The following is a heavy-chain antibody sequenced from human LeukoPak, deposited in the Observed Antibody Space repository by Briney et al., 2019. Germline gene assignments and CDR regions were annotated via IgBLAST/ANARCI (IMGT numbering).Heavy chain of an antibody. V-gene: IGHV3-21*04. J-gene: IGHJ4*02. D-gene: IGHD1-26*01. Sequence: GGSLRLSCAASGFTFSSYSMNWVRQAPGKGLEWVSSISSSSSYIYYADSVKGRFTISRDNTKNSLYLQMNSLRAEDTALYYCARVQEVSKVGAGYFDYWGQGTLVTVSS. CDR1: GFTFSSYS. CDR2: ISSSSSYI. CDR3: ARVQEVSKVGAGYFDY.